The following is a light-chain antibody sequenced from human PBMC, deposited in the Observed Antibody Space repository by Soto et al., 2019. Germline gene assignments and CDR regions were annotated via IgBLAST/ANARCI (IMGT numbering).Light chain of an antibody. CDR2: GAS. J-gene: IGKJ1*01. CDR1: QSVTSNY. V-gene: IGKV3-20*01. CDR3: QQYGSSPTWT. Sequence: EIVLTQSPGTLSLSPGERATLSCRASQSVTSNYLAWYQQKPGQAPRLLIFGASIRDTGIPDRFSGRGSGTVFTLAISRLEPEDSAVYYCQQYGSSPTWTFGQGTKVDIK.